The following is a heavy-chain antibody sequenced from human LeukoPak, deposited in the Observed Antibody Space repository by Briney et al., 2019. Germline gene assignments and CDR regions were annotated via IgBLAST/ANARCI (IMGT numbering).Heavy chain of an antibody. J-gene: IGHJ4*02. CDR2: ISSSSSTI. D-gene: IGHD3-10*01. Sequence: GGSLRLSCAASGFTFSSYSMNWVRQAPGKGLEWVSYISSSSSTIYYADSVKGRFTISRDNAKNSLYLQMNSLRAEDTAVYYCARGGSGSYYTLLDYWGQGTLVTVS. V-gene: IGHV3-48*01. CDR3: ARGGSGSYYTLLDY. CDR1: GFTFSSYS.